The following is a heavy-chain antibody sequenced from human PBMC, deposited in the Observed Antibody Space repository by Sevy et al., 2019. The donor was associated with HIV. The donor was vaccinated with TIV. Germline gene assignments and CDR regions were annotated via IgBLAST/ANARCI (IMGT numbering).Heavy chain of an antibody. Sequence: GESLKISCAASGFTFSTYNMNWVRQAPGKGLEWVSSITFSSNYIYYADSVKGRFTISRDNAKNSLYLQMNSLRAEDTAVYYCARSWEQQLHDAFDIWGQGTMVTVS. CDR3: ARSWEQQLHDAFDI. J-gene: IGHJ3*02. CDR1: GFTFSTYN. V-gene: IGHV3-21*01. D-gene: IGHD6-13*01. CDR2: ITFSSNYI.